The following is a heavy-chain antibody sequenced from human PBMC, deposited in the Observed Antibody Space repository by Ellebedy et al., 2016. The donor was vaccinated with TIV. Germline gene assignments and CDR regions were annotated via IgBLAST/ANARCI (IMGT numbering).Heavy chain of an antibody. Sequence: GESLKISCAASGFTFSSYEMNWVRQAPGKGLEWVSYISSSGSTIYYADSVKGRFTISRDNAKNSLYLQMNSLRAEDTAVYYCARGMVAAYYYYGMDVWGQGTTVTVSS. V-gene: IGHV3-48*03. CDR3: ARGMVAAYYYYGMDV. J-gene: IGHJ6*02. CDR2: ISSSGSTI. D-gene: IGHD4/OR15-4a*01. CDR1: GFTFSSYE.